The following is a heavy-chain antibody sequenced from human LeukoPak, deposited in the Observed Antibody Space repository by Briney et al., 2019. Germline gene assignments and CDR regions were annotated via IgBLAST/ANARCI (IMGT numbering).Heavy chain of an antibody. J-gene: IGHJ3*02. CDR2: IYPADSDT. CDR3: ALAVIDSGFDFDI. D-gene: IGHD2-21*01. V-gene: IGHV5-51*01. CDR1: GYSFASYW. Sequence: GESLKSSCKGSGYSFASYWIGWVRQMPGKGLEWMGIIYPADSDTRYSPSFQGQVTISADKSISTAYLQWSSLKASDTAIYYCALAVIDSGFDFDIWGQGTKVTVSS.